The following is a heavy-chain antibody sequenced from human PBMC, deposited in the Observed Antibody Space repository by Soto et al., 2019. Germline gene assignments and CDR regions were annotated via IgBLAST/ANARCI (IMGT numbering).Heavy chain of an antibody. J-gene: IGHJ4*02. Sequence: GASVKVSCKASGGTFSSYAISWVRQAPGQGLEWMGGIIPIFGTANYAQKFQGRVTITADESTSTAYMELSSLRSEDTAVYYCARGIVGATSPYYFDYWGQGTLVTVSS. V-gene: IGHV1-69*13. D-gene: IGHD1-26*01. CDR2: IIPIFGTA. CDR1: GGTFSSYA. CDR3: ARGIVGATSPYYFDY.